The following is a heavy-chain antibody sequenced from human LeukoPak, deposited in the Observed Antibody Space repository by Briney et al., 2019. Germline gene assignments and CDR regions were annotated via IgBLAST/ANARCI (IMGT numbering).Heavy chain of an antibody. D-gene: IGHD2-2*01. Sequence: SETLSLTCAVYGGSFSGYYWSWIRQPPGKGLEWIGEINHSGSTNYNPSLKSRVTISVDTSKNQFSLKLSSVTAADTAVYYCARGAVPAARLDYWGQGTLVTVSS. CDR3: ARGAVPAARLDY. J-gene: IGHJ4*02. CDR1: GGSFSGYY. V-gene: IGHV4-34*01. CDR2: INHSGST.